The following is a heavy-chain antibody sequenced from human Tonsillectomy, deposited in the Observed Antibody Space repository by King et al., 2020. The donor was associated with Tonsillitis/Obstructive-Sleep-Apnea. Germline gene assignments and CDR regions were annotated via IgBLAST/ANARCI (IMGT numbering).Heavy chain of an antibody. D-gene: IGHD3-10*01. J-gene: IGHJ4*02. CDR3: AHSLYYYGSGTTFDS. Sequence: TLKESGPTLVKPTQTLTLTCTFSGFSLSTSAVGVGWIRQPPGKALEWLALIYWDDDKRYSPSLKSRLTITKDTSKIQVVLTMTNMDPVDTATYYCAHSLYYYGSGTTFDSWGQGTLVTVSS. CDR2: IYWDDDK. CDR1: GFSLSTSAVG. V-gene: IGHV2-5*02.